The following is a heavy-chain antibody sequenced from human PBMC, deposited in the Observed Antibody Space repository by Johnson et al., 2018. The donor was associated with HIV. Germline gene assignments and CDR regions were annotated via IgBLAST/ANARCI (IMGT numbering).Heavy chain of an antibody. CDR2: IRYDGSNN. D-gene: IGHD3-22*01. CDR3: AKESYYYDSSGYKIRGAFDI. CDR1: GFIFNSYG. Sequence: QVHLVESGGGVVQPGGSLRLSCAASGFIFNSYGMHWVRQAPGTGLEWVAFIRYDGSNNYYIESVKGRFTISRDNSKNTLYLQMNSLRAEDTAVYYCAKESYYYDSSGYKIRGAFDIWGQGTMVTVSS. V-gene: IGHV3-30*02. J-gene: IGHJ3*02.